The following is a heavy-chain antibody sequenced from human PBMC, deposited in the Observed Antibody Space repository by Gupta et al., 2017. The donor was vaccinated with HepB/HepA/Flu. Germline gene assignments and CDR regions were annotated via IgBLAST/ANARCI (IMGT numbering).Heavy chain of an antibody. D-gene: IGHD1-26*01. Sequence: QVQLVQSGAEVKKPGASVKVSCKASGYTFTGYYMHWVRQAPGQGLEWMGWINPNSGGTNYAQKFQGWVTMTRDTSISTAYMELSRLRSDDTAVYYCAREEVAVGAQGAFDIWGQGTMVTVSS. J-gene: IGHJ3*02. V-gene: IGHV1-2*04. CDR1: GYTFTGYY. CDR2: INPNSGGT. CDR3: AREEVAVGAQGAFDI.